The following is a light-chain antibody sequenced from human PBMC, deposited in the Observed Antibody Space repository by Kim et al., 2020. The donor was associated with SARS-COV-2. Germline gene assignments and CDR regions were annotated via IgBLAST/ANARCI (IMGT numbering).Light chain of an antibody. CDR3: QIYNLSPPNS. Sequence: SPGNRCPLTCTARPPVRHHSVAWYQHEPGQAPRHLIDSASSRARGGPDRFRGSGSGTDYTLTIDRLEPEDFAVYYCQIYNLSPPNSFGQGTKLEI. J-gene: IGKJ2*01. CDR1: PPVRHHS. V-gene: IGKV3-20*01. CDR2: SAS.